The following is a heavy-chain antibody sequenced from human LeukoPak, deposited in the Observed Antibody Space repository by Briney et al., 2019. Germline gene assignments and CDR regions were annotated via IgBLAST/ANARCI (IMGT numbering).Heavy chain of an antibody. CDR3: AGRLLDY. J-gene: IGHJ4*02. CDR1: AFTFSSYG. CDR2: ISYDGSNK. V-gene: IGHV3-30*03. D-gene: IGHD3-16*01. Sequence: PGGSLRLSCAASAFTFSSYGMHWVRQAPGKGLEWVAVISYDGSNKYYADSVKGRFTISRDISKNTLYLQMNSLRAEDTAVYYCAGRLLDYWGQATLVTVSS.